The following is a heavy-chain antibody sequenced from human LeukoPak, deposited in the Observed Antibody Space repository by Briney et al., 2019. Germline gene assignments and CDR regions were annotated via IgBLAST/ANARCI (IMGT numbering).Heavy chain of an antibody. CDR1: GGSVSSGSYY. CDR2: IYYSGST. CDR3: ASMVRRSYYYYGMDV. D-gene: IGHD3-10*01. J-gene: IGHJ6*02. V-gene: IGHV4-61*01. Sequence: SETLSLTCTVSGGSVSSGSYYWSWIRQPPGKGLEWIGYIYYSGSTNYNPSLKSRVTISVDTSKNQFSLKLSSVTAADTAVYYCASMVRRSYYYYGMDVWGQGTTATVSS.